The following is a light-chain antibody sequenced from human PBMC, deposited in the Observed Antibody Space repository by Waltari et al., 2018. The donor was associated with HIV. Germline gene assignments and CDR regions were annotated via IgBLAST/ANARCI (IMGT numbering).Light chain of an antibody. CDR3: QQYDTSSPT. V-gene: IGKV1-5*03. J-gene: IGKJ1*01. CDR2: KAS. CDR1: QSIGSW. Sequence: DIQMTQFPSSLSASTGDRVTITCRASQSIGSWLAWYQQKPGKAPKLLIYKASDLESGVPSRFSGRGSGTEFTLTISSLQPDDSATYYCQQYDTSSPTFGQGTK.